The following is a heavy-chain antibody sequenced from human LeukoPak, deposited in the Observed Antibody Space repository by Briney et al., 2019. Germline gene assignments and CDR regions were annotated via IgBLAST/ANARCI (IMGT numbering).Heavy chain of an antibody. J-gene: IGHJ5*02. Sequence: ASVKVSCKASGYTFTSYAMNWVRQAPGQRLEWMGWINAGNGNTKYSQEFQGRVTITRDTSASTAYMELSSLRSEDMAVYYCARDRMVRGVTASWFDPWGQGTLVTVSS. V-gene: IGHV1-3*03. CDR2: INAGNGNT. CDR3: ARDRMVRGVTASWFDP. D-gene: IGHD3-10*01. CDR1: GYTFTSYA.